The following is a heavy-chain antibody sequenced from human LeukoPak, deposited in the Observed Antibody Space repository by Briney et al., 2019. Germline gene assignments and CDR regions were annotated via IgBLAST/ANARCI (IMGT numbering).Heavy chain of an antibody. Sequence: ASVKVSCKASGGTFSSYAISWVRQAPGQGLEWMGWINPNSGGTNYAQKFQGRVTMTRDTSISTAYMELSRLRSDDTAVYYCAKSRSGSANWALQIFDNWGQGALVTVSS. CDR3: AKSRSGSANWALQIFDN. V-gene: IGHV1-2*02. CDR2: INPNSGGT. D-gene: IGHD1-1*01. CDR1: GGTFSSYA. J-gene: IGHJ4*02.